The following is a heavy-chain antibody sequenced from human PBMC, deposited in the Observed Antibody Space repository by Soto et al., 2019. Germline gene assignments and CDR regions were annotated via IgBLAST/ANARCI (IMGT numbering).Heavy chain of an antibody. CDR2: IYYSGST. CDR3: ARHEVYCSGGSCYSNPDNWFDP. Sequence: QVQLQESGPGLVKPSETLSLTCTVSGGSISSYYWSWIRQPPGKGLEWIGYIYYSGSTNYNPSLKSRVTISVDTSKNQFSLKRSSVTAADTAVYYCARHEVYCSGGSCYSNPDNWFDPWGQGTLVTVSS. D-gene: IGHD2-15*01. J-gene: IGHJ5*02. CDR1: GGSISSYY. V-gene: IGHV4-59*08.